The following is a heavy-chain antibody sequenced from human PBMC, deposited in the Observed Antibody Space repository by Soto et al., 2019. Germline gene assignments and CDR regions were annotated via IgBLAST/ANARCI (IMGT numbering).Heavy chain of an antibody. CDR3: ARVGGFGATTIDY. Sequence: QVQLQESGPGLVKPSQTLSLTCTVSGGSISSGDYYWSWIRQPPGKGLEWIGYIYYSGSTYYNPSLESRVTISVDTSKNQFSLKRSSVTAADTAVYYCARVGGFGATTIDYWGQGTLVTVSS. J-gene: IGHJ4*02. V-gene: IGHV4-30-4*01. D-gene: IGHD3-10*01. CDR1: GGSISSGDYY. CDR2: IYYSGST.